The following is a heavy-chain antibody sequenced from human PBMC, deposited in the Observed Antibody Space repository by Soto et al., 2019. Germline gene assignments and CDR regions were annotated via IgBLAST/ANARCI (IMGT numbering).Heavy chain of an antibody. D-gene: IGHD3-3*01. J-gene: IGHJ3*02. CDR3: ARDFGAGAFDI. CDR2: ISYDGSQT. CDR1: GFIFSSYA. V-gene: IGHV3-30*09. Sequence: PGGSLRLSCAASGFIFSSYAFHWVRQAPGKGLEWITVISYDGSQTYFGDSVKGRFAISRDNSKDTLYLQMNSLRPEDTAVYYCARDFGAGAFDIWGQGTLVTVSS.